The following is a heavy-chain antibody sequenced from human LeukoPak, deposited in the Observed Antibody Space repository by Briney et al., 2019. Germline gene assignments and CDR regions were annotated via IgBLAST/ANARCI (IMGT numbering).Heavy chain of an antibody. CDR2: INPNSGGT. CDR1: GYTFTGYY. J-gene: IGHJ4*02. CDR3: AREDDSSGYYYFDY. Sequence: ASVKVSCKASGYTFTGYYMHWVRQAPGQGLEWMGWINPNSGGTNYAQKFQGWVTMTRDTSISTAYMELSRLRSDDTAVYYCAREDDSSGYYYFDYWGQGTLVTVSS. V-gene: IGHV1-2*04. D-gene: IGHD3-22*01.